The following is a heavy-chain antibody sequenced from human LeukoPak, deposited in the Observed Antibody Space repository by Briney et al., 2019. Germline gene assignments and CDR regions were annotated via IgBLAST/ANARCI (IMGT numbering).Heavy chain of an antibody. CDR2: ISVSGNT. V-gene: IGHV3-66*04. CDR1: GFTVSSNY. CDR3: TRHDVGPPPYYYYMDV. Sequence: GGSLRLSCAASGFTVSSNYMSWVRQGPGKGLEWVSAISVSGNTYHADSVKGRFTISRDSYKNTLYLQMNSLKTEDTAVYYCTRHDVGPPPYYYYMDVWGKGTTVTVSS. J-gene: IGHJ6*03.